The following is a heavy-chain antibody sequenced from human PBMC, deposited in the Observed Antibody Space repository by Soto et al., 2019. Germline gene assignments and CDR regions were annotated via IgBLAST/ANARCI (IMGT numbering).Heavy chain of an antibody. D-gene: IGHD1-1*01. Sequence: GGSLRLSCAASGFTFSIYAMNWVRQAPGKGLEWVSALSASGGNTYYADSVKGRFTLSRDNSKNTLYLQMNSLRAEDTAVYYCAKAGTHSYFDYWGQGTLVTVSS. CDR2: LSASGGNT. CDR1: GFTFSIYA. V-gene: IGHV3-23*01. CDR3: AKAGTHSYFDY. J-gene: IGHJ4*02.